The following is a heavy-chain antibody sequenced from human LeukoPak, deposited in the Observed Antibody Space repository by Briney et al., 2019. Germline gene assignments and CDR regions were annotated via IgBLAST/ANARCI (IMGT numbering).Heavy chain of an antibody. V-gene: IGHV1-46*01. J-gene: IGHJ4*02. CDR2: INPSGGST. Sequence: ASVKVSCKASGYTFTGYYMHWVRQAPGQGLEWMGWINPSGGSTSYAQKFQGRVTMTRDTSTSTVYMELSSLRSEDTAVYYCARDMDTAMATFGDWGQGTLVTVSS. D-gene: IGHD5-18*01. CDR3: ARDMDTAMATFGD. CDR1: GYTFTGYY.